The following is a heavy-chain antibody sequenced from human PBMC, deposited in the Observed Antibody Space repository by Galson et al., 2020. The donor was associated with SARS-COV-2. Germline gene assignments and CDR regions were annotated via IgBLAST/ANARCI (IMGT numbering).Heavy chain of an antibody. D-gene: IGHD1-26*01. J-gene: IGHJ6*02. Sequence: GGSLRLSCAVSGFSFSLYSMNWVRQAPGKGLEWVSSISSSSVYIYGADSVKGRFTISRDNAKSLLYLEMNSLRAEDTGVYYCARDASWAMFGMDVWGQGTTVTVSS. CDR1: GFSFSLYS. CDR3: ARDASWAMFGMDV. V-gene: IGHV3-21*01. CDR2: ISSSSVYI.